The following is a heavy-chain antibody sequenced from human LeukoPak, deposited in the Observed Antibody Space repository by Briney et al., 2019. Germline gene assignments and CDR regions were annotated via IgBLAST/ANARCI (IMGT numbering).Heavy chain of an antibody. J-gene: IGHJ4*02. CDR3: ARSDIAAAGSLDY. D-gene: IGHD6-13*01. CDR2: ISYDGSNK. CDR1: GFTFSSYA. V-gene: IGHV3-30-3*01. Sequence: GRSLRLSCAASGFTFSSYAMHWVRQAPGKGLEWVAVISYDGSNKYYADSVKGRFTISRDNSKNTLYLQMNSLRAEDTAVYYCARSDIAAAGSLDYWGQGTLVTVSS.